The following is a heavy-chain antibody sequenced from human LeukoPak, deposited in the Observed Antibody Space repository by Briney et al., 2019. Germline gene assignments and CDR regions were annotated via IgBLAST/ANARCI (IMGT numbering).Heavy chain of an antibody. CDR1: GFTFSSYS. J-gene: IGHJ4*02. Sequence: GGSLRLSCAASGFTFSSYSMNWVRQAPGMGLEWVSSISSSSSYIYYADSVKGRLTISRDNAKSSLYLQMNGLRAEDTAVYFCAKSRSGSANWALQIFDNWGQGTLVTVSS. CDR2: ISSSSSYI. D-gene: IGHD1-1*01. V-gene: IGHV3-21*03. CDR3: AKSRSGSANWALQIFDN.